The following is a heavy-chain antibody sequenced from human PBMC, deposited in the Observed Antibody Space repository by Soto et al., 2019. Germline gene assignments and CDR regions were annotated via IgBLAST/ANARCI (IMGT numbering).Heavy chain of an antibody. Sequence: SETLSLTCTVSGGSISSGDYYWSWVRQPPGKGLEWIGYIYYSGSTNYNPSLKSRVTISVDTSKNQFSLKLSSVTAADTAVYYCARDIDYPTTSRFDPWGQGTLVTVSS. CDR2: IYYSGST. CDR1: GGSISSGDYY. CDR3: ARDIDYPTTSRFDP. D-gene: IGHD2-2*01. V-gene: IGHV4-61*08. J-gene: IGHJ5*02.